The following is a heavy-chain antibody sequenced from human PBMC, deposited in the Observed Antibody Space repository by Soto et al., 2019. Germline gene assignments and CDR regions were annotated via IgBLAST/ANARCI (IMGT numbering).Heavy chain of an antibody. V-gene: IGHV3-74*01. CDR3: GRGGQGLADY. Sequence: EVLLVESGGGLVQPGGSLRLSCAASGFTFINYWMHWVRQAPGKGLVWVSRVDPGATRTDYADSVEGRFTVSRDDAENTLHLQRDSLTAEDTGVYYCGRGGQGLADYWGQGTLVTVSS. CDR2: VDPGATRT. J-gene: IGHJ4*02. D-gene: IGHD3-10*01. CDR1: GFTFINYW.